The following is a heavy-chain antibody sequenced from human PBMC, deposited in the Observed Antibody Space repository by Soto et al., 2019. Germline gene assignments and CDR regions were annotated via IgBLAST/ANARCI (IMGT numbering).Heavy chain of an antibody. V-gene: IGHV1-46*01. J-gene: IGHJ4*02. CDR2: INPSGGST. CDR3: AREGGGATREYYFDY. Sequence: QVQLVQSGAEVKKPGASVKVSCKASGYTFTSYYMHWVRQAPGQGLEWMGIINPSGGSTSYAQKFQGRVTMTGDTSTSTVYMELSSLRSEDTAVYYCAREGGGATREYYFDYWGQGTLVTVSS. CDR1: GYTFTSYY. D-gene: IGHD1-26*01.